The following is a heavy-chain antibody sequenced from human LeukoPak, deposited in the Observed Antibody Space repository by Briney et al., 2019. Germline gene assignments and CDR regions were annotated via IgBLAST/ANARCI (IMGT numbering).Heavy chain of an antibody. CDR1: GGSISSGGYY. V-gene: IGHV4-61*02. CDR2: IYTSGST. CDR3: ARELGSGTYCEYYFDY. D-gene: IGHD1-26*01. Sequence: SQTLSLTCTVSGGSISSGGYYWSWIRQPAGKGLEWIGRIYTSGSTNYNPSLKSRVTISVDTSKNQFSLKLSSVTAADTAVYYCARELGSGTYCEYYFDYWGQGTLVTVSS. J-gene: IGHJ4*02.